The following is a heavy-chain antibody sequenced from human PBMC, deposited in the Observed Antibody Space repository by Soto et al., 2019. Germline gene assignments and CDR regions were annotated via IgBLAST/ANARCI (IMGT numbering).Heavy chain of an antibody. V-gene: IGHV5-10-1*01. J-gene: IGHJ6*02. Sequence: GESLKISCNGSGYRFNNYWITWVRQMPGKGLEWLARIDPSDSYTNYSPSFEGRVTVSVDKSTSTAYLQWSSLQASDTATYYCAKLEPMRQHYFGIDVWGQGTPVTVSS. D-gene: IGHD2-2*01. CDR3: AKLEPMRQHYFGIDV. CDR2: IDPSDSYT. CDR1: GYRFNNYW.